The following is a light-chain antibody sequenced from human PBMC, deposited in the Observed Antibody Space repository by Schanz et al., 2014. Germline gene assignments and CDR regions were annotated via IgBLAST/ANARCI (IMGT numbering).Light chain of an antibody. Sequence: QSALTQPASVSGSPGQSITISCTGTSSDVGGYNYVSWYQQHPGKAPKLMIYDVSNRPSGVPDRFSGSRSGNTASLTVSGLQAEDEADYYCSSSAGSNNVIFGGGTKLTVL. CDR3: SSSAGSNNVI. CDR1: SSDVGGYNY. CDR2: DVS. J-gene: IGLJ2*01. V-gene: IGLV2-8*01.